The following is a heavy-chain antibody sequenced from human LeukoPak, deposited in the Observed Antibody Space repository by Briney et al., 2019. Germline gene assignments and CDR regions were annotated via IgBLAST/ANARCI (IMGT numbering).Heavy chain of an antibody. CDR3: AKAPSAYSSLSF. D-gene: IGHD3-16*02. J-gene: IGHJ4*02. CDR2: IKQDGSEK. CDR1: EFIFSSYW. Sequence: GGSLRLSCAASEFIFSSYWMSWVRQAPGKGLEWVANIKQDGSEKYYVDSVKARFTISRDNAKNSLFLQMNGLRAEDTAVYYCAKAPSAYSSLSFWGQGTLVTVSS. V-gene: IGHV3-7*03.